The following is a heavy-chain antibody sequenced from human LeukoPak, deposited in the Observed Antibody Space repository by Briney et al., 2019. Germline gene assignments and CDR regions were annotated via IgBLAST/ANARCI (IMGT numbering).Heavy chain of an antibody. CDR1: GFTFSSYS. D-gene: IGHD3-22*01. CDR3: ARAPFYDSSGYYGLQAFDI. CDR2: IPSSSSYI. J-gene: IGHJ3*02. Sequence: GGSLRLSCAASGFTFSSYSMNWVRQAPGKGLEWVSSIPSSSSYIYYADSVKGRFTISRDNAKNSLYLQMNSLRAEDTAVYYCARAPFYDSSGYYGLQAFDIWGQGTMVTVSS. V-gene: IGHV3-21*04.